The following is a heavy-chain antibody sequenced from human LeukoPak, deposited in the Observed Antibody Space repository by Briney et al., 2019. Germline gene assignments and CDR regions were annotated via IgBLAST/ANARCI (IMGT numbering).Heavy chain of an antibody. Sequence: GGSLRLSCAASGFTFSSYGMHWVRQAPGKGLEWVAVISYDGSNKYYADSVKGRFTISRDNSKNTLYLQMNSLRAEDTAVYYCAKGSAAFDIWGQGTMVTVSS. J-gene: IGHJ3*02. CDR3: AKGSAAFDI. V-gene: IGHV3-30*18. CDR1: GFTFSSYG. CDR2: ISYDGSNK.